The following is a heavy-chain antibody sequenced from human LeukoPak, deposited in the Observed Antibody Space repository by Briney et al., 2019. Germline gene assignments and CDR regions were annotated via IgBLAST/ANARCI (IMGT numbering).Heavy chain of an antibody. Sequence: PGESLRLSCVASGFTFSDFYMSWIRQAPGKGLESVSYISGSSSNTNYADSVKGRFTISRDNAKNSLYLQMNSLRAEDTAVYYCTRHPAEGDYWGPGTLVTVSS. CDR2: ISGSSSNT. D-gene: IGHD2-15*01. CDR1: GFTFSDFY. V-gene: IGHV3-11*03. CDR3: TRHPAEGDY. J-gene: IGHJ4*02.